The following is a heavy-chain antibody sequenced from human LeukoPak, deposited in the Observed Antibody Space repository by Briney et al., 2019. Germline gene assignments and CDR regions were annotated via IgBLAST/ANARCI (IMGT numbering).Heavy chain of an antibody. D-gene: IGHD3-3*01. Sequence: PGGSLRLSCAASGFTFSSYDMHWVRQAPGKGLEWVAVIWYDGNGKYYGDSVEGRFTISRDSSKNTLSLQMNSLKSEDTAVYYCAKGGYYDVWSAYDYWGQGTLVTVSS. J-gene: IGHJ4*02. V-gene: IGHV3-33*03. CDR2: IWYDGNGK. CDR1: GFTFSSYD. CDR3: AKGGYYDVWSAYDY.